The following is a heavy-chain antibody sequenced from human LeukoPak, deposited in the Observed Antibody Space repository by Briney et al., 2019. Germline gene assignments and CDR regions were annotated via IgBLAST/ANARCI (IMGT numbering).Heavy chain of an antibody. CDR3: ARQSGAFTAFDI. CDR1: GYSFTKYW. V-gene: IGHV5-51*01. J-gene: IGHJ3*02. D-gene: IGHD3-10*01. CDR2: IYPADSDT. Sequence: GESLKISCEASGYSFTKYWIGWVRQMPGKGLEYMGIIYPADSDTRYSPSFEGQVTISADKSITTAYLQWSSLKASDTGIYYCARQSGAFTAFDIWGQGTTVTVSS.